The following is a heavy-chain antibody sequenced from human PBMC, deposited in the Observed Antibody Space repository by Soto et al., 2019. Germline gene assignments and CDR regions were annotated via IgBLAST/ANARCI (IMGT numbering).Heavy chain of an antibody. Sequence: TLSLTCTVSGGSISSYYWSWIRQPPGKGLEWIGDIYYSGSTNYNPSLKSRVTISVDTSKNQFSLKLSSVTAADTAVYYCARLNYCGSGSYYRGYYYYYMHVWGKGTTVTVSS. J-gene: IGHJ6*03. CDR3: ARLNYCGSGSYYRGYYYYYMHV. V-gene: IGHV4-59*08. D-gene: IGHD3-10*01. CDR2: IYYSGST. CDR1: GGSISSYY.